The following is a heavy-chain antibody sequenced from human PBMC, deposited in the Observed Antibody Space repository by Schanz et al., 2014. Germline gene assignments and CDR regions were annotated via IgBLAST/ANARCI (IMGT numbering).Heavy chain of an antibody. CDR3: ARAKRFGDMDV. Sequence: QLQLVQSGAEVKKPGSSVKVSCKLSGGTFSSYTISWMRQAPGQGLEWMGWISAYNGHTDYAQKLQGRVTLTTDTSTSTAYMELRNLRADDTAVYYCARAKRFGDMDVWGQGTTVTVSS. CDR2: ISAYNGHT. D-gene: IGHD3-10*01. V-gene: IGHV1-18*01. J-gene: IGHJ6*02. CDR1: GGTFSSYT.